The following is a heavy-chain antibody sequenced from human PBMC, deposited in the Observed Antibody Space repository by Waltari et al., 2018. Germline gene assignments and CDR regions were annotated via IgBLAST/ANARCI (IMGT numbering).Heavy chain of an antibody. Sequence: QVQLQQWGAGLLKPSETLSTTCAVYGGSFSGYYWSGIRKPPGKGLEWIGEINHSGSTNYNPSLKSRVTISVDTSKNQFSLKLSSVTAADTAVYYCARIPYDSSGYYYAFDYWGQGTLVTVSS. J-gene: IGHJ4*02. V-gene: IGHV4-34*01. CDR2: INHSGST. CDR1: GGSFSGYY. CDR3: ARIPYDSSGYYYAFDY. D-gene: IGHD3-22*01.